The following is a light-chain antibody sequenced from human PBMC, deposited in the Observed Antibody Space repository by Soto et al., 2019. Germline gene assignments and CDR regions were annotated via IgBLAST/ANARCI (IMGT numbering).Light chain of an antibody. CDR1: QSVLYSSNNKDY. CDR3: QQRSDLPQT. CDR2: WAS. V-gene: IGKV4-1*01. Sequence: DIVMTQSPDSLAVSLGERATINCKSSQSVLYSSNNKDYLAWYQQKPGQPPKLLLYWASTRESGVPDRFSGSGSGTDFTLTISSLEPEDFAVYYCQQRSDLPQTFGQGTKVDI. J-gene: IGKJ1*01.